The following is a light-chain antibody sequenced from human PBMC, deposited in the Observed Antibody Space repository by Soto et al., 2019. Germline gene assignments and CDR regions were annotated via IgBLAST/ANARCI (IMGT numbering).Light chain of an antibody. J-gene: IGKJ1*01. CDR2: KVS. Sequence: DVVMTPSPLSLPVTLGQPASISCRSSQSLVHSNGNTYLNWFQQRPGQSPRRLIYKVSDRDSGVPDRFSGSGAGTDFTLKISRVEAEDVGVYYCMQGTHWPRTFGQGTRVEI. CDR1: QSLVHSNGNTY. CDR3: MQGTHWPRT. V-gene: IGKV2-30*02.